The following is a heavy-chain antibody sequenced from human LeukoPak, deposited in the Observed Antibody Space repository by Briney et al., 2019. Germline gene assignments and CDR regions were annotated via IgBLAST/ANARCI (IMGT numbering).Heavy chain of an antibody. CDR2: IRYDGSNK. Sequence: PGGSLRLSCAASGFTFSSYGMHWVRQAPGKGLEWVAFIRYDGSNKYYADSVKGRFTISRNNDKNSLYLQMNSLRAEDTAVYYCARESSLDYDFWSSYYMDVWGKGTTVTVSS. CDR3: ARESSLDYDFWSSYYMDV. CDR1: GFTFSSYG. V-gene: IGHV3-30*02. J-gene: IGHJ6*03. D-gene: IGHD3-3*01.